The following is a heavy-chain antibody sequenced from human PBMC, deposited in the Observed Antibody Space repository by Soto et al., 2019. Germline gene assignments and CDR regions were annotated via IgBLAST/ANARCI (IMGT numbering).Heavy chain of an antibody. V-gene: IGHV3-23*01. J-gene: IGHJ4*02. D-gene: IGHD3-10*01. Sequence: GGSLRLSCAASGFTFSSYAMSWVRQAPGKGLEWVSAISGSGGSTYYADSVKGRFTISRDNSKNTLYLQMNSLRAEDTAVYYCAKASYYYGSGSYYSFDYWGQGTLVTVS. CDR2: ISGSGGST. CDR1: GFTFSSYA. CDR3: AKASYYYGSGSYYSFDY.